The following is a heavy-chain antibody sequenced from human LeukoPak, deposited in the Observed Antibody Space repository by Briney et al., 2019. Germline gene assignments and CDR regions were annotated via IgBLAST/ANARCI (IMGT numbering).Heavy chain of an antibody. Sequence: GGSLRLTCAASGFTFSSYAMSWVRQAPGKGLEWVSAISGSGGSTYYADSVKGRFTISRDNSKNTLYLQMNSLRAEDTAVYYCAKGRERGSSWLFDAFDIWGQGTMVTVSS. CDR2: ISGSGGST. CDR3: AKGRERGSSWLFDAFDI. D-gene: IGHD6-13*01. V-gene: IGHV3-23*01. CDR1: GFTFSSYA. J-gene: IGHJ3*02.